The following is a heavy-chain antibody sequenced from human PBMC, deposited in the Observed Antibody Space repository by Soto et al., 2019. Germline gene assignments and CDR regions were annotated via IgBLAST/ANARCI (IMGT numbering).Heavy chain of an antibody. CDR3: ARKHSLDYIRWGLDP. V-gene: IGHV1-2*02. Sequence: ASVKVSCKASGYPFSDNQIHWLRRAPGQGLEWMGRINPKSDDTNYAQKFQGRVTMTRDTSIDTAYLELTGLTSDDTATYYCARKHSLDYIRWGLDPWGQGTLVTSPQ. CDR2: INPKSDDT. J-gene: IGHJ5*02. D-gene: IGHD4-4*01. CDR1: GYPFSDNQ.